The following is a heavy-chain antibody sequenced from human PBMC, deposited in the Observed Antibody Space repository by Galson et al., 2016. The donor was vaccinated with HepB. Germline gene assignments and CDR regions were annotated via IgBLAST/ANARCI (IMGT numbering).Heavy chain of an antibody. D-gene: IGHD3-22*01. V-gene: IGHV1-46*01. CDR2: INPRGGST. Sequence: SVKVSCKASGFRFTGYFMHWVRQAPGQGLEWMGVINPRGGSTKYAQKFQSRVTMTSDTSTSTFYMDVSSLRPEDTAVFFCARGRPYYDDIGGDAFDIWGQGTMVTVSS. CDR1: GFRFTGYF. CDR3: ARGRPYYDDIGGDAFDI. J-gene: IGHJ3*02.